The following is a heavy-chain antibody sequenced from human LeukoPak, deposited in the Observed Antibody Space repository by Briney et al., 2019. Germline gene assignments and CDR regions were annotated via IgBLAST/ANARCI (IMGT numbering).Heavy chain of an antibody. CDR1: GYTFTNYW. CDR2: IDPSDSKI. Sequence: GESLKISCKGSGYTFTNYWISWVRQMPGKGLEWMGRIDPSDSKINYSPSFQGHVTISADKSISTAYLQWRGLKVSDTATYYCAIFDFLGQGTLFTVSS. CDR3: AIFDF. V-gene: IGHV5-10-1*01. J-gene: IGHJ4*02.